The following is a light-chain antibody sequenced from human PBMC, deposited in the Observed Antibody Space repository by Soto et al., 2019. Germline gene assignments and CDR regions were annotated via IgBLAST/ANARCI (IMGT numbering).Light chain of an antibody. CDR2: SNN. J-gene: IGLJ1*01. Sequence: QSVLTQPPSASGTPGQRVTISCSGRSSNIGSNTVNWYQQLPGTAPKLLIYSNNQRPSGVPDRFSGSKSGTSASLAISGLHSEDEADYYCAAWDDSLNGLYVFGTGTKLTVL. CDR3: AAWDDSLNGLYV. V-gene: IGLV1-44*01. CDR1: SSNIGSNT.